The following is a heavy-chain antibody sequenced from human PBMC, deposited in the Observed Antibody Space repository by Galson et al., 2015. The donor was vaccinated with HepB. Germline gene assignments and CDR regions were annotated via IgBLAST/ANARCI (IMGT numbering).Heavy chain of an antibody. CDR2: IYASGST. Sequence: LSLTCAVYGGSFSGYYWSWIRQPPGKGLEWIGRIYASGSTNYNPSLKSRVTMSVDTSKNQFSLILISITAADTAVYYCARNNYFDSWGQGTLVTVSS. CDR3: ARNNYFDS. J-gene: IGHJ4*02. V-gene: IGHV4-59*10. CDR1: GGSFSGYY.